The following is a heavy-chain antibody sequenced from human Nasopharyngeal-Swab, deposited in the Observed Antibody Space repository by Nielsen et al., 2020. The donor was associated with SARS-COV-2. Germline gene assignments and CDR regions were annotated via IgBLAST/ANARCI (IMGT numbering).Heavy chain of an antibody. V-gene: IGHV1-2*02. J-gene: IGHJ5*02. CDR3: ARDRRVVAATRGGLDWFDP. Sequence: ASVKVSCKASGYTFTGYYMHWVRQAPGQGLEWMGWINPNSGGTNYAQKFQGRVTMTRDTSISTAYMELSRLRSDDTAVYYCARDRRVVAATRGGLDWFDPWGQGTLVTVSS. CDR1: GYTFTGYY. CDR2: INPNSGGT. D-gene: IGHD2-15*01.